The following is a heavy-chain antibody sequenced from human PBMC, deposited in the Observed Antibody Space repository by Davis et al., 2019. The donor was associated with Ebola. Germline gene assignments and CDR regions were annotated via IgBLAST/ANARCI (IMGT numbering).Heavy chain of an antibody. CDR1: GFTFSSYG. CDR2: ISYDGSNK. Sequence: PGGSLRLSCAASGFTFSSYGMHWVRQAPGKGLEWVAVISYDGSNKYYADSVKGRFTISRDNSKNTLYLQMNSLRAEDTAVYYCAKIPPGLHYDSSGYPSLFDYWGQGTLVTVSS. D-gene: IGHD3-22*01. J-gene: IGHJ4*02. CDR3: AKIPPGLHYDSSGYPSLFDY. V-gene: IGHV3-30*18.